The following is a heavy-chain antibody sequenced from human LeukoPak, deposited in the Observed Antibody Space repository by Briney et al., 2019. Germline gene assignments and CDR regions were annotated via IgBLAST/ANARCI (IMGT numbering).Heavy chain of an antibody. Sequence: PSETLSLTCTVSGGSISSSSYYWGWIRQPPGKGLEWIGSFYYSGSSYYTPSLKSRVTISVDTSKNEFSLQLSSVTAADTAEYFCAGTTDYSSFLAFWGQGTLVTVSS. CDR2: FYYSGSS. V-gene: IGHV4-39*07. CDR1: GGSISSSSYY. J-gene: IGHJ4*02. D-gene: IGHD4-11*01. CDR3: AGTTDYSSFLAF.